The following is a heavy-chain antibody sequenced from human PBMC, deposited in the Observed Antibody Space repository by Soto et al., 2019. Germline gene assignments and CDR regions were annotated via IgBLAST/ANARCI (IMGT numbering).Heavy chain of an antibody. CDR2: MNPNSGNT. J-gene: IGHJ5*01. D-gene: IGHD2-21*01. Sequence: QVQLVQSGAELKTPGASVKVSCKASGYTFATYDINWVRQAPGQGLEWMGWMNPNSGNTGYAQKFQGRLTMTRDTALSVAHMELSSLRNEETAVYYCARSDGYNFNWLDSWGQGTLVTVSA. CDR1: GYTFATYD. V-gene: IGHV1-8*01. CDR3: ARSDGYNFNWLDS.